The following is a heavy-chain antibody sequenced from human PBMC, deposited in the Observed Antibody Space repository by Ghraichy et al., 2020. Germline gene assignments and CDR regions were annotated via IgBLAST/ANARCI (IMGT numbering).Heavy chain of an antibody. V-gene: IGHV3-53*01. Sequence: GESLNISCAASGFTVSTNSMSWVRQAPGQGLEWVSVIYSAGYAYYADSVQGRFTISRDNSKHTLYLHMNSLRAEDTAVYGCAGNPPGGSGFYYCNYWGQGTLVTVSS. CDR1: GFTVSTNS. D-gene: IGHD6-19*01. J-gene: IGHJ4*02. CDR2: IYSAGYA. CDR3: AGNPPGGSGFYYCNY.